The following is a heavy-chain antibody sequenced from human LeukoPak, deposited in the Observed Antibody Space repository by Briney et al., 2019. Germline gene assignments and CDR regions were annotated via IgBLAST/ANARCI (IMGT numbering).Heavy chain of an antibody. V-gene: IGHV4-59*01. CDR2: IYYSGST. J-gene: IGHJ4*02. CDR1: GGSISSYY. D-gene: IGHD3-22*01. CDR3: ASTGSSGYYRNIDYFDY. Sequence: SETLSLTCTVSGGSISSYYWSWIRQPPGKGLEWIGYIYYSGSTNYNPSLKSRVTISVDTSKNQFSLKLSSVTAADTAVYYCASTGSSGYYRNIDYFDYWGQGTLVTVSS.